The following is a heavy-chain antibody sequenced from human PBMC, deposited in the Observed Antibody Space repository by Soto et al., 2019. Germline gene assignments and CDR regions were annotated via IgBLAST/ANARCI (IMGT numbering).Heavy chain of an antibody. D-gene: IGHD3-9*01. J-gene: IGHJ6*02. V-gene: IGHV4-31*03. Sequence: PSETLSLTCTVSGGSISSGVYYWSWIRQHPGKGLEWIGYTYYSGSPYYNPSLKSRLTISADTSKNQVSLKVSSVTAADTAVYFCARDHDYDISTGYGGTDVWGQGTTVTVSS. CDR3: ARDHDYDISTGYGGTDV. CDR2: TYYSGSP. CDR1: GGSISSGVYY.